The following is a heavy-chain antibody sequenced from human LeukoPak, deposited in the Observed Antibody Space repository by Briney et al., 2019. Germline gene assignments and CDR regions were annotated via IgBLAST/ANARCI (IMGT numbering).Heavy chain of an antibody. CDR3: AREWFGELRPFDY. J-gene: IGHJ4*02. V-gene: IGHV4-38-2*02. D-gene: IGHD3-10*01. CDR1: GYSISSGYY. Sequence: PSETLSLTCTVSGYSISSGYYWGWIRQPPGKGLEWIGSIYHSGSTYYNPSLKSRVTISVDTSKNQFSLKLSSVTAADTAVYYCAREWFGELRPFDYWGRGTLVTVSS. CDR2: IYHSGST.